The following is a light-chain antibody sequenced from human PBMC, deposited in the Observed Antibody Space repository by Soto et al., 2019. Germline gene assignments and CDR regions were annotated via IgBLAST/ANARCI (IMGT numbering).Light chain of an antibody. V-gene: IGKV2D-29*01. CDR2: EVS. CDR3: MQNTQPLLT. Sequence: DLVMTQAPLSLSVTPGQPASISCKSSQSLLHSDGKTYLSWYLQKPGQPPQLLMYEVSIRFSGVPDRFSGSGSGTDFTLSISRVEAADVGVYYCMQNTQPLLTFGGGTKVEIK. J-gene: IGKJ4*01. CDR1: QSLLHSDGKTY.